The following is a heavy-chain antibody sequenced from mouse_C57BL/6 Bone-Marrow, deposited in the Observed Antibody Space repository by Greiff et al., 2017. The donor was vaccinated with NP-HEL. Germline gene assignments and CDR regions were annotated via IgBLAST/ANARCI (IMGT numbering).Heavy chain of an antibody. Sequence: EAQLQQSGAELVRPGASVKLSCTASGFNIKDDYMHWVKQRPEQGLEWIGWIDPENGDTEYASKFQGKATITADKSSNTAYLQLSSLTSEDTAVYYCTTPDNYDSIPFAYWGQGTLVTVSA. D-gene: IGHD1-1*01. CDR3: TTPDNYDSIPFAY. V-gene: IGHV14-4*01. J-gene: IGHJ3*01. CDR1: GFNIKDDY. CDR2: IDPENGDT.